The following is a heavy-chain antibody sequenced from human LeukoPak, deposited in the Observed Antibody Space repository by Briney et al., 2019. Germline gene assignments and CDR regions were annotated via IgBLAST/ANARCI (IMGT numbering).Heavy chain of an antibody. CDR2: IYYSGST. J-gene: IGHJ4*02. Sequence: SETLSLTCTVSGGSISSSSYYWGWIRQPPGKGLEWIGSIYYSGSTYYNPSLKSRVTISVDTSKNQFSLKLSSVTAADTAVYYCARVLGQGIHYFDYWGQGTLVTVSS. CDR1: GGSISSSSYY. V-gene: IGHV4-39*07. D-gene: IGHD1-26*01. CDR3: ARVLGQGIHYFDY.